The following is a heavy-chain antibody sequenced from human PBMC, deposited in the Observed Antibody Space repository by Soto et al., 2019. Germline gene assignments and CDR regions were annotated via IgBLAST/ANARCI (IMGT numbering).Heavy chain of an antibody. CDR1: GGSSISYI. Sequence: QVQLVQSGAEVRKPGSSVKVSCEASGGSSISYIFTWVRQAPGQGLEWMGRSIPIQGRADYALKFQDRVTITADRSTQTVYMELRSLRPEDTALYYCAKSLVFGDHAYMDVWGKGTTVTVSS. J-gene: IGHJ6*03. D-gene: IGHD3-16*01. V-gene: IGHV1-69*02. CDR2: SIPIQGRA. CDR3: AKSLVFGDHAYMDV.